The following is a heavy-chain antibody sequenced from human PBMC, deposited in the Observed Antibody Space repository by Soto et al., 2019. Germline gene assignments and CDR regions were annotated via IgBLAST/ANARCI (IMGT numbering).Heavy chain of an antibody. J-gene: IGHJ4*02. CDR1: GFTFSSYS. CDR2: ISSSSSYI. Sequence: GGSLLSCAASGFTFSSYSMNWVRQAPGKGLEWVSSISSSSSYIYYADSVKGRFTISRDNAKNSLYLQMNSLRAEDTAVYYCARDPPGIAAAGTSLDYWGQGTLVTVS. CDR3: ARDPPGIAAAGTSLDY. V-gene: IGHV3-21*01. D-gene: IGHD6-13*01.